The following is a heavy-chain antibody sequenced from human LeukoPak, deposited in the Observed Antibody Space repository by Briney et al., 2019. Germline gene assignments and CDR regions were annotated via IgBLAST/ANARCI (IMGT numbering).Heavy chain of an antibody. V-gene: IGHV4-39*07. CDR3: ARGPPPDFDC. Sequence: SEALSLTCTVSGGSISSSSYYWGWIRQPPGKGLEWIGSIYYSGSTYYNPSLKSRVTISIDTSKNQFSLNLRSVTAADTAVYYCARGPPPDFDCWGQGTLVTASS. CDR2: IYYSGST. J-gene: IGHJ4*02. CDR1: GGSISSSSYY.